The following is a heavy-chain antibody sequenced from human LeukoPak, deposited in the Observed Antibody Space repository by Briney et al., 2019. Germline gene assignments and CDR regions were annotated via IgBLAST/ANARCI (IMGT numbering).Heavy chain of an antibody. Sequence: SETLSLTCTVSGGCISSYYWSWIRQPAGKGLEWIGRIYTSGSTNYNPSLKSRVTMSVDTSKNQFSLKLSSVTAADTAVYYCARDGKGSGGSHDWYYFDYWGQGTLVTVSS. V-gene: IGHV4-4*07. CDR1: GGCISSYY. CDR3: ARDGKGSGGSHDWYYFDY. J-gene: IGHJ4*02. CDR2: IYTSGST. D-gene: IGHD2-15*01.